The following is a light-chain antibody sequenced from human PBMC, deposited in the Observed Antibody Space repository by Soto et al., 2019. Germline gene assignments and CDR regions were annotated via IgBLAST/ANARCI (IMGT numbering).Light chain of an antibody. CDR2: DVS. J-gene: IGLJ2*01. CDR1: SSDVGGYNY. Sequence: QSALTQPASVSGSPGQSITISCTGTSSDVGGYNYVSWYQQHPGKAPKLMIYDVSNRPSGVSNRFSGSKSGNTASLTISGRQAEDEADYSCSSYTSSSTLGGVFGGGTKLTVL. CDR3: SSYTSSSTLGGV. V-gene: IGLV2-14*01.